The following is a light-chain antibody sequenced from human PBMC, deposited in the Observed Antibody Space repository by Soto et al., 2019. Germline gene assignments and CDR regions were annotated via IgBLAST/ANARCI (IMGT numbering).Light chain of an antibody. Sequence: EIIMTQSPATLSVSPGETATLSCRASQSISSNLAWYQQTPGQAPRLLIYGASTRATGIPARFSGSGSGTEFTLTISRLESEDFAVYYCQHYNNWPVTFGHGTRLETK. CDR3: QHYNNWPVT. CDR2: GAS. CDR1: QSISSN. V-gene: IGKV3-15*01. J-gene: IGKJ5*01.